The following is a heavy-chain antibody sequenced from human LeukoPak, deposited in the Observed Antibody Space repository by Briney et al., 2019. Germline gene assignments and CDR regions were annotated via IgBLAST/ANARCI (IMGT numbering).Heavy chain of an antibody. CDR2: INAYNGHT. D-gene: IGHD3-9*01. CDR3: ARDRGMDYDILTGQDPDY. Sequence: ASVKVSCKTSGYTFTSYGISWVRQAPGQGLEWMGWINAYNGHTKYAQKVQGRVTMTTDTSTRTAYMELRSLRFDDTALYYCARDRGMDYDILTGQDPDYWGQGTLVTVSS. J-gene: IGHJ4*01. V-gene: IGHV1-18*04. CDR1: GYTFTSYG.